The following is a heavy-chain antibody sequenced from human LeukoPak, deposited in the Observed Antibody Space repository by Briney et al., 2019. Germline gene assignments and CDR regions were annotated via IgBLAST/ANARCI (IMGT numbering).Heavy chain of an antibody. CDR3: ARELTGHYYYGMDV. CDR1: GYTFTGYY. V-gene: IGHV1-2*02. Sequence: ASVKVSCKASGYTFTGYYMHWVRQAPGQGLEWMGWINPNSGGTNYAQKFQGRVTMTRDTSISTAYMELSRLRSDDTAVYYCARELTGHYYYGMDVWGQGTTVTVSS. CDR2: INPNSGGT. D-gene: IGHD1-20*01. J-gene: IGHJ6*02.